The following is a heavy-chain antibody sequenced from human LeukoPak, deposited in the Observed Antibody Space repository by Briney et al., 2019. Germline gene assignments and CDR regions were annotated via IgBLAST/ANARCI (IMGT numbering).Heavy chain of an antibody. Sequence: GGPLRLPCAVSGFTFSSSWMSWVPRAPGKAREWVANIKQDRSEKYYVDSVKRRFTISRDNAKNSLDLQMNSLRAEDMAVYYCARERLADAFDIWGQGTMVTVSS. CDR1: GFTFSSSW. CDR2: IKQDRSEK. V-gene: IGHV3-7*01. D-gene: IGHD4-17*01. J-gene: IGHJ3*02. CDR3: ARERLADAFDI.